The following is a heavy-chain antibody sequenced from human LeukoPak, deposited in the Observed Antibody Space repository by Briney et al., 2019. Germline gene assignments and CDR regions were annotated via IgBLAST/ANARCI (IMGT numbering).Heavy chain of an antibody. CDR1: GFTFTNPA. CDR3: AKTRGGNPRYYFDY. CDR2: VSGSGDFI. V-gene: IGHV3-23*01. Sequence: GGSLRLSCAASGFTFTNPAMSWVRQAPGKGLEWVSVVSGSGDFIYYGDSVKGRFTISRDNSKNTLYLQMSNLRAEDTALYYCAKTRGGNPRYYFDYWGHGTLVTVSS. D-gene: IGHD4-23*01. J-gene: IGHJ4*01.